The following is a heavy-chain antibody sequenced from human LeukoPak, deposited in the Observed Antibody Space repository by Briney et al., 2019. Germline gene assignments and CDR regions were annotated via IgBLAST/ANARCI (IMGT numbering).Heavy chain of an antibody. Sequence: GGSLRLSCAASGFTFSGHWMTWVRQAPGKGLEWVANIKHDGSVENYVDSVKGRFTISRDNAKNSLYLQMNSLRAEDTAVYYCTRGGSYSANWGQGTLVTVSS. J-gene: IGHJ4*02. CDR3: TRGGSYSAN. CDR2: IKHDGSVE. D-gene: IGHD1-26*01. CDR1: GFTFSGHW. V-gene: IGHV3-7*05.